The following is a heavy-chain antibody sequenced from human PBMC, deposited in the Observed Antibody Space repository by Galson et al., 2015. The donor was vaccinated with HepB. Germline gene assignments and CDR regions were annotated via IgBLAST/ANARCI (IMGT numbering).Heavy chain of an antibody. J-gene: IGHJ6*02. CDR3: AKDGGLYSSSWYSKTNYYYYYGMDV. V-gene: IGHV3-23*01. D-gene: IGHD6-13*01. Sequence: SLRLSCAASGFTFSSYAMSWVRQAPGKGLEWVSAISGSGGSTYYADSVKGRFTISRDNSKNTLYLQMNSLRAEDTAVYYCAKDGGLYSSSWYSKTNYYYYYGMDVWGQGTTVTVSS. CDR2: ISGSGGST. CDR1: GFTFSSYA.